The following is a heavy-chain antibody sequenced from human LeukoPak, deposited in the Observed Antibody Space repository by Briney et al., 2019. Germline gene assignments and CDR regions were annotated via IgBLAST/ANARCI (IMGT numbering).Heavy chain of an antibody. CDR1: GFTFSNYW. J-gene: IGHJ5*02. CDR2: INSDGINT. D-gene: IGHD3-22*01. CDR3: ARDLGQYYDTSDNWFDL. Sequence: QAGGSLRLSCAASGFTFSNYWMHWVRQAPGKGLVWVSRINSDGINTSYADSVKGRFTISRDNAKNTLNLQMNSLRAEDTAVYYCARDLGQYYDTSDNWFDLWGQGPLVTVSS. V-gene: IGHV3-74*01.